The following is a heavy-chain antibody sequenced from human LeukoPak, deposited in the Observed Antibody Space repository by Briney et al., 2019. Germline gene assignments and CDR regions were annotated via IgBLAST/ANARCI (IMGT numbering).Heavy chain of an antibody. J-gene: IGHJ4*02. Sequence: SETLSLTCTVSGGSISSYYWSWIRQPAGKGLEWIGRIYTSGSTNYNPSLKSRVTMSVDTSKNQFSLKLSSMTAADTAVYYCARVNYGGSYLFFDYWGQGTLVTVSS. CDR3: ARVNYGGSYLFFDY. CDR1: GGSISSYY. D-gene: IGHD1-26*01. V-gene: IGHV4-4*07. CDR2: IYTSGST.